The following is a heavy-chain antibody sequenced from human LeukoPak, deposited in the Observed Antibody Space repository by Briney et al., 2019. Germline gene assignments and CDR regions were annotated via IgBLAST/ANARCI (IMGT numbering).Heavy chain of an antibody. CDR3: AKDSGVWGFDT. CDR2: MSGSGGST. CDR1: GFTFSSYD. Sequence: PGPSLGLSCAASGFTFSSYDMSWVRQPPGKGLEWVSAMSGSGGSTFYADSVKGRFTISRDNSKNTLYLQMNSLRAEDSAVYYCAKDSGVWGFDTWGQGTLVTVSS. V-gene: IGHV3-23*01. D-gene: IGHD6-13*01. J-gene: IGHJ5*02.